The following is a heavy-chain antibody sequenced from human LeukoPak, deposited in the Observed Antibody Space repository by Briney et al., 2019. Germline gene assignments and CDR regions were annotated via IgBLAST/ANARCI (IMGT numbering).Heavy chain of an antibody. V-gene: IGHV3-64*02. CDR2: ISSNGGST. D-gene: IGHD2-2*01. CDR1: GFTFSSHA. Sequence: GGSLRLSCAASGFTFSSHAMLCVPQPPGKALEYVSAISSNGGSTYYADSVKGRLTISRDNSKNTLYLQMGSLRAEDMAVYYCARGGYIVVVPAALDYWGQGTLVTVSS. J-gene: IGHJ4*02. CDR3: ARGGYIVVVPAALDY.